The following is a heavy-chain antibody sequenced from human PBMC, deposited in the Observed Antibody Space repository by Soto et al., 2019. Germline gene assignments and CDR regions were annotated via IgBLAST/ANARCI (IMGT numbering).Heavy chain of an antibody. CDR3: VRGKDKDDSSFWFY. CDR1: DGSLSSGGYY. CDR2: IHGGGST. J-gene: IGHJ4*01. Sequence: SETLSLTCSVSDGSLSSGGYYWSWIRQPPGKGLEWIRFIHGGGSTLYSPSLKSRLTISIETSERQFSLKLSSVTAADTAVYYCVRGKDKDDSSFWFYWGQGTPVTVSS. D-gene: IGHD6-13*01. V-gene: IGHV4-31*03.